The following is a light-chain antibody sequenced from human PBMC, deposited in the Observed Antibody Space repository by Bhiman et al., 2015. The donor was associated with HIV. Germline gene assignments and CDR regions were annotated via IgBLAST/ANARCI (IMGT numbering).Light chain of an antibody. CDR1: NIGSQS. Sequence: SYELTQSPSVSVAPGGTARIACGGNNIGSQSVHWYQQKPGQAPLLVIYYDSDRPSGIPERFSGSKSGNTATLTISRAEAEDEADYYCQVWDYTSDQSVVFGGGTQLTVL. CDR2: YDS. J-gene: IGLJ2*01. V-gene: IGLV3-21*04. CDR3: QVWDYTSDQSVV.